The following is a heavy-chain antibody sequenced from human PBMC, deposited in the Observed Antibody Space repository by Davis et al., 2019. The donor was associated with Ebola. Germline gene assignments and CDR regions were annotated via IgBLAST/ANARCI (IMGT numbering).Heavy chain of an antibody. CDR1: GFTFSTYW. CDR3: VRGPPYDSGSYPWIY. J-gene: IGHJ4*02. D-gene: IGHD3-10*01. CDR2: IKQDGSEK. V-gene: IGHV3-7*04. Sequence: PGGSLRLSCAVSGFTFSTYWMTWVRQAPGKGLEWAANIKQDGSEKYYVDSVKGRFTISRDNAENSVDLQMNSLRAEDTAVYYCVRGPPYDSGSYPWIYWGQGTLVTVSS.